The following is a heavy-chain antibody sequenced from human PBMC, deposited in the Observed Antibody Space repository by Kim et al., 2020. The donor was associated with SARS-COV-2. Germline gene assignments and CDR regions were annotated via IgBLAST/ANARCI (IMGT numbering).Heavy chain of an antibody. Sequence: DANPSLKSRVPMSIDTSKSQFSLQLTSVTAADTAVYYCARDQAVSTYFDHWGQGALVTISS. V-gene: IGHV4-4*07. CDR3: ARDQAVSTYFDH. J-gene: IGHJ4*02.